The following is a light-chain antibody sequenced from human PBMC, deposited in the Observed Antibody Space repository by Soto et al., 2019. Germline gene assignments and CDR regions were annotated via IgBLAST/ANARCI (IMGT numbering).Light chain of an antibody. CDR2: AAS. CDR1: QGISSY. Sequence: QLTQSPSSLSASVGDRVTITCRASQGISSYLAWYQQKPGKAPELLIYAASTLQTGVPSRFSGSGSGTDFTLTISSLQPEDFATYYCHQLDSYLTFGGGSKVDIK. CDR3: HQLDSYLT. V-gene: IGKV1-9*01. J-gene: IGKJ4*01.